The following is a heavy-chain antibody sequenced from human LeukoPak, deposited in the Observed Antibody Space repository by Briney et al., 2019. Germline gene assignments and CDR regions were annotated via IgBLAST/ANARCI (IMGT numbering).Heavy chain of an antibody. J-gene: IGHJ6*02. Sequence: ASVKVSCKASGYTFTNYGMNWVRQAPGQGLEWMGWMNPNSGNTGYAQKFQGRVTMTRNTSISTAYMELSSLRSEDTAVYYCARDVCGMDVWGQGTTVTVSS. CDR2: MNPNSGNT. V-gene: IGHV1-8*02. D-gene: IGHD3-10*02. CDR1: GYTFTNYG. CDR3: ARDVCGMDV.